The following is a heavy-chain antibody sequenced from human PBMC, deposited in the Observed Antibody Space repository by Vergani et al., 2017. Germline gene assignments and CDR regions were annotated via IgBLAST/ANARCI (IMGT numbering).Heavy chain of an antibody. CDR1: GDSIPSTNYY. V-gene: IGHV4-39*01. J-gene: IGHJ2*01. Sequence: QVNLQESGPGLVRPSKTLSLTCSVSGDSIPSTNYYWAWIRQPPGKGLEWLGTVHSTGTTYYNPSLKSRLTVSVDRSNNYLSLNLTSVTATDTAVYYCARHLTTSYVSPFDLWGRGALVTVSS. CDR3: ARHLTTSYVSPFDL. CDR2: VHSTGTT. D-gene: IGHD3-9*01.